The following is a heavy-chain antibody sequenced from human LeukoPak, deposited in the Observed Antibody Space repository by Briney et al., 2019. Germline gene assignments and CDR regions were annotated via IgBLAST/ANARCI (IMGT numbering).Heavy chain of an antibody. J-gene: IGHJ4*02. CDR3: AKDTRIILWFGELSDY. V-gene: IGHV3-23*01. CDR2: ISGSGSST. Sequence: GGSLRLSCAASGFTFSSYAMSWVRQAPGKGLEWVSAISGSGSSTYYADSVKGRFTISRDNSKNTLYLQMNSLRAEDTAVYYCAKDTRIILWFGELSDYWGQGTLVTVSS. D-gene: IGHD3-10*01. CDR1: GFTFSSYA.